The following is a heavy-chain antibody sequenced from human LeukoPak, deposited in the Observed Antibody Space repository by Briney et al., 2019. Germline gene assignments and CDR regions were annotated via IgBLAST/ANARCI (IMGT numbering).Heavy chain of an antibody. CDR3: ARVPTVTNWFDP. CDR2: IHADNGNT. D-gene: IGHD4-17*01. J-gene: IGHJ5*02. V-gene: IGHV1-3*01. CDR1: GDTLTGFS. Sequence: ASVKVSCKASGDTLTGFSIHWMRQAPGQGLEWMGWIHADNGNTKYSQKFQGRVTITRDASANTAYMELSSLRSGDTAVYYCARVPTVTNWFDPWGQGTLVTVFS.